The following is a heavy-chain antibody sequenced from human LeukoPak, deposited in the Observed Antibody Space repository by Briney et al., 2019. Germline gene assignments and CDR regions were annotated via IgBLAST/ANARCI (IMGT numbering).Heavy chain of an antibody. CDR3: ARYSSSSGVGY. V-gene: IGHV4-59*01. J-gene: IGHJ4*02. CDR2: IYYSGST. CDR1: GGSISSYY. Sequence: PSETLSLTCTVSGGSISSYYWSWIRQPPGKGLEWIGYIYYSGSTNYNPSPKSRVTISVDTSKNQFSLKLSSVTAADTAVYYCARYSSSSGVGYWGQGTLVTVSS. D-gene: IGHD6-6*01.